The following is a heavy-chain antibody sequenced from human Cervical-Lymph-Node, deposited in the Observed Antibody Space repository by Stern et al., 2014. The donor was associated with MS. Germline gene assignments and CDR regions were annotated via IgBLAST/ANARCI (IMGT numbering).Heavy chain of an antibody. J-gene: IGHJ4*02. Sequence: VQLVQSGAGVKRPGQSLKISCRASGYSFTNYWVAWVRQKPGKGLEWMGIIHPGDSEVRYSPSFQGRVTMSVDRSINTAYLQWSSLQHSDTAMYYCARQLGHSNFLHYWGQGVLVTVSS. D-gene: IGHD4-11*01. V-gene: IGHV5-51*01. CDR1: GYSFTNYW. CDR3: ARQLGHSNFLHY. CDR2: IHPGDSEV.